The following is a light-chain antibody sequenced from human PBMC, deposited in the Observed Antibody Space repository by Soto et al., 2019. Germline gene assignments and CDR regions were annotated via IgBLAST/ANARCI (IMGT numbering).Light chain of an antibody. J-gene: IGLJ2*01. CDR2: LEGSGSY. Sequence: QSVLTQSSSASASLGSSVKLTCTLSNGHSSYIIAWHQQQPGKAPRYLMKLEGSGSYNKGSGVPDRFSGSSSGADRYLTISNLQFQDEADYYCETWDINTHVVFGGGTKFTVL. CDR3: ETWDINTHVV. CDR1: NGHSSYI. V-gene: IGLV4-60*02.